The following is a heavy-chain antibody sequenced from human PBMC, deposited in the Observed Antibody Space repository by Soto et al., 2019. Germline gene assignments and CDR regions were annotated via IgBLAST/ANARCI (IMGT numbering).Heavy chain of an antibody. J-gene: IGHJ6*03. D-gene: IGHD3-3*01. CDR1: GGSFSGYY. CDR3: ARVPIDYDFWSGYLQYYYYYYYMDV. V-gene: IGHV4-34*01. Sequence: SETLSLTCAVYGGSFSGYYWSWIRQPPGKGLEWIGEINHSGSTNYNPSLKSRVTISVDTSKNQFSLKLSSVTAADTAVYYCARVPIDYDFWSGYLQYYYYYYYMDVWGKGTTVTVSS. CDR2: INHSGST.